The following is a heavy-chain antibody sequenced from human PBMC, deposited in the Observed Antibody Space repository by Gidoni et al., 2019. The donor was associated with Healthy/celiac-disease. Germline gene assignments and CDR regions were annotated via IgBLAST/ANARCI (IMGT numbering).Heavy chain of an antibody. CDR1: GFTFSSYS. J-gene: IGHJ6*02. CDR2: ISSSSSYI. Sequence: VQLVESGGGLVKPGGSLRLSCAASGFTFSSYSLNWVRQAPGNGLERVASISSSSSYIYYADSVKGRFTIARDNAKNSLYLQMNSLRAEDTAVYYCARDVVGAVYTMGYYGMDVWGQGTTVTVSS. CDR3: ARDVVGAVYTMGYYGMDV. D-gene: IGHD1-26*01. V-gene: IGHV3-21*01.